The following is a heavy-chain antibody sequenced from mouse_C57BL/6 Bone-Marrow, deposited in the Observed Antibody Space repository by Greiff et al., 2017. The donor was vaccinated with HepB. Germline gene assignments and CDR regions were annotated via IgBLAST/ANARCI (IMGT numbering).Heavy chain of an antibody. CDR2: ISSGGSYT. CDR1: GFTFSSYG. CDR3: ARHEPAQIYYYGSSYAY. D-gene: IGHD1-1*01. Sequence: EVKLVESGGDLVKPGGSLKLSCAASGFTFSSYGMSWVRQTPDKRLEWVATISSGGSYTYYPDSVKGRFTISRDNAKNTLYLQMSSLKSEDTAMYYCARHEPAQIYYYGSSYAYWGQGTLVTVSA. V-gene: IGHV5-6*01. J-gene: IGHJ3*01.